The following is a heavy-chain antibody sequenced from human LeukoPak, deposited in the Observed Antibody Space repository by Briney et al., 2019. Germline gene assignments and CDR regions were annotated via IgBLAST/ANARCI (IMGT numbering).Heavy chain of an antibody. Sequence: GGSLRLSCSASGFTFSSYAMHWVRQAPGKGLEYVSAISSNGGSTYYADSVKGRFTTSRDNSKNTLYLQMSSLRAEDTAVYYCLKGPWWTDYEVSDKYYFAYWGQGTLVTVSS. V-gene: IGHV3-64D*09. CDR3: LKGPWWTDYEVSDKYYFAY. CDR1: GFTFSSYA. D-gene: IGHD4-17*01. J-gene: IGHJ4*02. CDR2: ISSNGGST.